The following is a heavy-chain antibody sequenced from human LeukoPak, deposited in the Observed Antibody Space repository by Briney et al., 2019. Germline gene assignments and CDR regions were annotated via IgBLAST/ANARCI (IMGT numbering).Heavy chain of an antibody. J-gene: IGHJ4*02. CDR3: AITGSPRLPFDY. D-gene: IGHD2-15*01. CDR1: GGSISSSSYY. Sequence: SETLSLTCTVSGGSISSSSYYWGWIRQPPGKGLEWIGSIYYSGSTYYNPSLKSRVTISVDTSKNQFSLKLSSVTAADTAVYYCAITGSPRLPFDYWGQGTLVTVSS. V-gene: IGHV4-39*01. CDR2: IYYSGST.